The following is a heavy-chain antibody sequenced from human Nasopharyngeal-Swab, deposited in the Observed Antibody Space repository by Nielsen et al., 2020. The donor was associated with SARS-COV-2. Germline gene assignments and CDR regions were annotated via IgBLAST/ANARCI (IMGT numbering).Heavy chain of an antibody. J-gene: IGHJ4*02. V-gene: IGHV1-18*01. CDR1: GYIFTSYD. CDR3: ARHGVAVDY. CDR2: IGAYNGNT. Sequence: ASVQVSCKASGYIFTSYDISWVRQPRGQGLEWMGWIGAYNGNTNYAQKLQDRVTMTTDTSTSTVYMGLRSLRSDDTAVYYCARHGVAVDYWGQGTLVTVSS. D-gene: IGHD3-3*01.